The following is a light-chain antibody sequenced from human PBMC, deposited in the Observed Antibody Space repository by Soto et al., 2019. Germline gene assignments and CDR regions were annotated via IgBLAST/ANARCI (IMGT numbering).Light chain of an antibody. V-gene: IGKV1-5*01. CDR2: DVS. CDR3: QEYNTYLT. Sequence: DIQMTQSPSTLSASVGDRVTITCRASQTIRNWLAWYQQKPGKAPKLLIYDVSSLESGVPSRFSGSGSGTEFTLTITSLQPDDSATYYCQEYNTYLTFCQGTKVEIK. J-gene: IGKJ1*01. CDR1: QTIRNW.